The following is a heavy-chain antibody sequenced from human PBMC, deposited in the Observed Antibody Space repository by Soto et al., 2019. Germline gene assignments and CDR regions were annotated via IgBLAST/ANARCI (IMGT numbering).Heavy chain of an antibody. J-gene: IGHJ4*02. D-gene: IGHD6-19*01. Sequence: PGGSLRLSCAASGFTFSSHWMSWVRQAPGKGLEWVSGISWNSGSIGYADSVKGRFTISRDNAKNSLYLQMNSLRAEDTALYYCAKSMAGQIDYWGQGTLVTVSS. V-gene: IGHV3-9*01. CDR2: ISWNSGSI. CDR3: AKSMAGQIDY. CDR1: GFTFSSHW.